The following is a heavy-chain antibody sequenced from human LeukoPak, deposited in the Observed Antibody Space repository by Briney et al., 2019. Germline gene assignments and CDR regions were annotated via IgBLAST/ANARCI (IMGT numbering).Heavy chain of an antibody. V-gene: IGHV4-34*01. J-gene: IGHJ3*02. CDR1: GGSFSGYY. Sequence: SETLSLTCAVYGGSFSGYYWSWIRQPPGKGLEWIGEINHSGSTNYNPSLKSRVTISVDTSKNQFSLKLSSVTAADTAVYYCARGESFDIWGQGTMVTVSS. CDR3: ARGESFDI. CDR2: INHSGST. D-gene: IGHD3-10*01.